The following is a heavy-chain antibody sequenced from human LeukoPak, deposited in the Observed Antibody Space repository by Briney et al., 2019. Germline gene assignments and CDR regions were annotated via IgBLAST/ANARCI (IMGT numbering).Heavy chain of an antibody. CDR3: ASSWEY. CDR1: GFTFSSYS. J-gene: IGHJ4*02. D-gene: IGHD1-26*01. CDR2: ISSNSDTI. Sequence: GGSLRLSCAASGFTFSSYSMNWVRQAPGKGLEWISYISSNSDTIYYADSVKGRFTISRDNAWNSLYLQMNSLRAEDTAIYYCASSWEYWGQGTQVTVSS. V-gene: IGHV3-48*04.